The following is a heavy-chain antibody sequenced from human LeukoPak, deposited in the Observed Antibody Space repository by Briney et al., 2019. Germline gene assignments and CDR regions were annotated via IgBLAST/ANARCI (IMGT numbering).Heavy chain of an antibody. CDR2: IKSKTDGGTT. CDR1: GFTFSNAW. J-gene: IGHJ4*02. Sequence: PGGSLRLSCAASGFTFSNAWMNWVRQAPGKGLEWVGRIKSKTDGGTTDYAAPVKGRFTISRDDSKNTLYLQMNSLKSEDTAVYYCSTTYYYDSSEGYWGQGTLVTVSS. V-gene: IGHV3-15*07. D-gene: IGHD3-22*01. CDR3: STTYYYDSSEGY.